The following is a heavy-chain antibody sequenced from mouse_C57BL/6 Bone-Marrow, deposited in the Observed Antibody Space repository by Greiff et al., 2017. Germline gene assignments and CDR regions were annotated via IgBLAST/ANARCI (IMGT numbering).Heavy chain of an antibody. Sequence: QVQLQQSGAELVRPGASVTLSCKASGYTFTDYEMHWVKQTPVHGLEWIGAIDPETGGTAYNQKFKGKAILTADKSSSTAYMELRSLTSEDSAVYYCTRVPTTVVGDYAMDYWGQGTSGTVSS. D-gene: IGHD1-1*01. J-gene: IGHJ4*01. CDR1: GYTFTDYE. CDR3: TRVPTTVVGDYAMDY. V-gene: IGHV1-15*01. CDR2: IDPETGGT.